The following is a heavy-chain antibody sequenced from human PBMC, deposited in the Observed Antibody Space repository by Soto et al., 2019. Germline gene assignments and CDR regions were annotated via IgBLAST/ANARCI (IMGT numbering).Heavy chain of an antibody. V-gene: IGHV1-2*04. Sequence: SAEVTCKYCGYRKNGYYMCWARQAPGQGLEWMGWINPNSGGTNYAQKFQGWVTMTRDTSISTAYMELSRLRSDDTAVYYCASSAAAAGGSFDYWGQGNLVTVSS. D-gene: IGHD6-25*01. J-gene: IGHJ4*02. CDR3: ASSAAAAGGSFDY. CDR1: GYRKNGYY. CDR2: INPNSGGT.